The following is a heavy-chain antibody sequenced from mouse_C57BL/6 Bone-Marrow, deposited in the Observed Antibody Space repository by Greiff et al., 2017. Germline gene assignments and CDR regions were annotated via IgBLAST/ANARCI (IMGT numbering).Heavy chain of an antibody. Sequence: EVQLQQSGAELVRPGASVKLSCTASGFNIKDDYMHWVKQRPEQGLEWIGWIDPENGDTEYASKFQGKATITADTSSNTASLQLISLTSEDTAVYYVTTTVVDRYYFDDWGQGTTLTVSS. V-gene: IGHV14-4*01. CDR2: IDPENGDT. J-gene: IGHJ2*01. CDR3: TTTVVDRYYFDD. D-gene: IGHD1-1*01. CDR1: GFNIKDDY.